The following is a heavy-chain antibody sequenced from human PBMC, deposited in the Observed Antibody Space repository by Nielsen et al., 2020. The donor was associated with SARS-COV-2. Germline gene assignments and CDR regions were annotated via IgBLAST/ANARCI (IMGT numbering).Heavy chain of an antibody. V-gene: IGHV3-11*05. CDR3: ARGSDTPSL. CDR2: ISAVNGHT. J-gene: IGHJ4*02. CDR1: GGSMNFFY. Sequence: GGSLRLSCSISGGSMNFFYWSWIRQAPGKGLEWISYISAVNGHTWYADSLKGRFTVSRDNADNLVFLLMDSLRGEDTAMYFCARGSDTPSLWGQGTLVTVSS. D-gene: IGHD5-18*01.